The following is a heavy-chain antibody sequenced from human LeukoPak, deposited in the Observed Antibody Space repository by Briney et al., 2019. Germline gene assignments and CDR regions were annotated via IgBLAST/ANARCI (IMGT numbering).Heavy chain of an antibody. D-gene: IGHD6-25*01. J-gene: IGHJ4*02. Sequence: SVKVSCKASGGTFSSYAISWVRQAPGQGLEWMGRIIPILGIANYAQKFQGRVTITADKSTSTAYMELSSLRSEDTAVYYCARNWGSSGTGGYWGQGTLVTVSS. CDR2: IIPILGIA. CDR1: GGTFSSYA. V-gene: IGHV1-69*04. CDR3: ARNWGSSGTGGY.